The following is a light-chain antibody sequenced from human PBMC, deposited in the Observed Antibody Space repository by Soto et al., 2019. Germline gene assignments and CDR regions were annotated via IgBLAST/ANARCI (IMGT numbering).Light chain of an antibody. V-gene: IGLV2-11*01. CDR1: SSDVGGYNY. J-gene: IGLJ2*01. CDR2: DVS. Sequence: QSVLTQPRSVSGSPGQSVTISCTGTSSDVGGYNYVSWYQQHPGKAPKLMIYDVSKRPSGVADSFSGSKSGNTASLTISGLQAEDEADYYCCSYAGSYTGVVFGGGTQLTVL. CDR3: CSYAGSYTGVV.